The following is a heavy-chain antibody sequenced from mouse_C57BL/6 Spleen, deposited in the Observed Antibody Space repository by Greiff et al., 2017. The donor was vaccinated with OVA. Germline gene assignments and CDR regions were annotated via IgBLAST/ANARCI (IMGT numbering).Heavy chain of an antibody. J-gene: IGHJ2*01. CDR1: GYTFTSYW. D-gene: IGHD2-9*01. V-gene: IGHV1-5*01. Sequence: VQLQQSGTVLARPGASVKMSCKTSGYTFTSYWMHWVKQRPGQGLEWIGAIYPGNSDTSYNQKFKGKAKLTAVTSASTAYMELSSLTNEDSAVYYCTREVPTMVTTGYFDYWGQGTTLTVSS. CDR3: TREVPTMVTTGYFDY. CDR2: IYPGNSDT.